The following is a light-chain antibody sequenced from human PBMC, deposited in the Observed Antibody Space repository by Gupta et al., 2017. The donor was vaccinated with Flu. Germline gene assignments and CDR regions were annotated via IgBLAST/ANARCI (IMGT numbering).Light chain of an antibody. CDR3: QQYNTRPPLT. J-gene: IGKJ4*01. V-gene: IGKV3-15*01. Sequence: ATLSVSPGEGATLTCRASQNVADQVAWYQQKPGKAPRLLIFAASTRATGIPARFSGSGSGTEFTLTISSLQSDDVAAYFCQQYNTRPPLTFGGGTNVEIK. CDR2: AAS. CDR1: QNVADQ.